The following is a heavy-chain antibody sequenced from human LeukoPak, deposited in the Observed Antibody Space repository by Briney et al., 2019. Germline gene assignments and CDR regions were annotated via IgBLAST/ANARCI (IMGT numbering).Heavy chain of an antibody. V-gene: IGHV3-23*01. Sequence: GGSLRLSCAASGFTFSSSAMSWVRQVPGKGLEWVSGISASGGSTYYADSVRGRFTLSRENSKNTLYVQMNSLRDEDTAVYYCAKEGRVAVSGLYLDHWGQGTLVTVSS. CDR3: AKEGRVAVSGLYLDH. CDR1: GFTFSSSA. D-gene: IGHD6-19*01. J-gene: IGHJ4*02. CDR2: ISASGGST.